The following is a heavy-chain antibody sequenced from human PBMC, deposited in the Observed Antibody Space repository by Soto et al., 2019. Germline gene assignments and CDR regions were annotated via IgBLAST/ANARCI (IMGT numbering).Heavy chain of an antibody. V-gene: IGHV3-30-3*01. J-gene: IGHJ6*02. CDR1: GLTCGSYA. D-gene: IGHD2-15*01. CDR3: ARDPDCSGGSCWGGMDV. Sequence: PGGFLRLSCAAAGLTCGSYAMHWVRQAPGKGLEWVAVISYDGSNKYYADSVKGRFTISRDNSKNTLYLQMNSLRAEDTAVYYCARDPDCSGGSCWGGMDVWGQGTTVTVSS. CDR2: ISYDGSNK.